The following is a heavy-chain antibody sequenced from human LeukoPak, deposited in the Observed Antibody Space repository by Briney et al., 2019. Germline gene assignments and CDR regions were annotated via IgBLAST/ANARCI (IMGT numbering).Heavy chain of an antibody. CDR1: GGSISSGDYY. CDR3: ARAHYLDY. CDR2: IYYSGST. J-gene: IGHJ4*02. Sequence: SETLSLTCTVSGGSISSGDYYWSWIRQPPGKGLEWIGHIYYSGSTSYNPSLTSRVTISVDTSKNQFSLNLNSVTAADTAVYYCARAHYLDYWGQGTLVTVSS. V-gene: IGHV4-30-4*01.